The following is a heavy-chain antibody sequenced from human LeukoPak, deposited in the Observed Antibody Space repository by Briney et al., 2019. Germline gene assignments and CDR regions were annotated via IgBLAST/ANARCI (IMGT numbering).Heavy chain of an antibody. D-gene: IGHD3-3*01. CDR3: ARDFSGVAANWFDP. J-gene: IGHJ5*02. CDR2: IYYSGST. V-gene: IGHV4-59*01. CDR1: GGSISSYY. Sequence: PSETLSLTCSVSGGSISSYYWSWIRQPPGKGLEWIGYIYYSGSTNYNPSLKSRVTISVDTPKNQFSLRLTSVTAADTAVYYCARDFSGVAANWFDPWGQGTLVTVSS.